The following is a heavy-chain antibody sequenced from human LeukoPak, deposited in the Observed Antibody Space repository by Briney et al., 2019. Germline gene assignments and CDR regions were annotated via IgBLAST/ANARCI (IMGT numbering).Heavy chain of an antibody. CDR2: IYYSGST. J-gene: IGHJ4*02. CDR3: ARGIVGAINYYFDY. Sequence: SETLSLTCTVSGGSISSYYWSWIRQPPGKGLEWIGYIYYSGSTNYNPSLKSRVTISVDTSKNQFSLKLSSVTAADTAVYYCARGIVGAINYYFDYWGQGTLVTVSS. D-gene: IGHD1-26*01. V-gene: IGHV4-59*01. CDR1: GGSISSYY.